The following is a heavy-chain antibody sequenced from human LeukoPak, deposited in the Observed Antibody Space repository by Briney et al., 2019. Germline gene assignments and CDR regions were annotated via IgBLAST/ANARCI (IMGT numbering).Heavy chain of an antibody. V-gene: IGHV3-74*01. J-gene: IGHJ4*02. Sequence: GGSLRLSCAVSGFTFSGHWMFWVRQAPGKGLEWVSSTNSDGSSRGYTDSVKGRFTVSRDNAKNSLYLQMNSLRAEDTAVYYCARGGVYSSGWYVDYWGQGTLVTVSS. D-gene: IGHD6-19*01. CDR3: ARGGVYSSGWYVDY. CDR2: TNSDGSSR. CDR1: GFTFSGHW.